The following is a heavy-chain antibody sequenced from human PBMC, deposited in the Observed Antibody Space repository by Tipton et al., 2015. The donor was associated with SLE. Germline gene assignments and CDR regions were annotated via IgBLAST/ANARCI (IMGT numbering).Heavy chain of an antibody. CDR2: IKQDGSEK. D-gene: IGHD3-22*01. V-gene: IGHV3-7*03. Sequence: SLRLSCAASGFTFSSYWMSWVRQAPGKGLEWVANIKQDGSEKYYVDSVKGRFTISRDNAKNSLYLQMNSLRAEDTAVYYCARGRVTYYYDKDAFDIWGQGTMVTVSS. J-gene: IGHJ3*02. CDR1: GFTFSSYW. CDR3: ARGRVTYYYDKDAFDI.